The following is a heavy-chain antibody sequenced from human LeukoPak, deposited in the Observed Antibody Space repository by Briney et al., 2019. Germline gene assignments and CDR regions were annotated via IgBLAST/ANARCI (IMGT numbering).Heavy chain of an antibody. J-gene: IGHJ4*02. V-gene: IGHV3-23*01. Sequence: GGSLRLSCAATGFTFSSIALSWVRQAPGKGLEWVSAINFSGGTTYYADSVKGRFTISRDDFKNTLYLQINGLRADDKAVYYCTKGHYYGSGSYWVWGQGTLVTVSS. CDR1: GFTFSSIA. CDR3: TKGHYYGSGSYWV. CDR2: INFSGGTT. D-gene: IGHD3-10*01.